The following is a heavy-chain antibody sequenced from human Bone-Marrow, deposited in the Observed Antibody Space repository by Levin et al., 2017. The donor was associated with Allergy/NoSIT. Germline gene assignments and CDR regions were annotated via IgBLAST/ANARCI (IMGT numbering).Heavy chain of an antibody. V-gene: IGHV3-23*01. CDR3: AKAATMYNSGWRQFHY. Sequence: GGSLRLSCSASGFAFKDYAMSWVRQAPSKGLEWVSTVSGSGRRTFYADSVKGRFTISRDNSTNKVSLQMNSLTVDDAAVYFCAKAATMYNSGWRQFHYWGQGTLVAVSS. D-gene: IGHD6-19*01. CDR2: VSGSGRRT. CDR1: GFAFKDYA. J-gene: IGHJ4*02.